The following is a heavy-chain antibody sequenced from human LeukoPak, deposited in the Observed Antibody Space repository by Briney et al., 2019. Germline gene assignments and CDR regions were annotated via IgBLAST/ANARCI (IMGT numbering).Heavy chain of an antibody. J-gene: IGHJ4*02. CDR2: ISGSGGST. V-gene: IGHV3-23*01. Sequence: GGSLRLSCAASGFTFSSYAMSRVRQAPGKGLEWVSVISGSGGSTYYADSVKGRFTISRDNSKNTLYLQMNSLRAEDTAVYYCAKKSVAVQSSGGVGYFDYWGQGTLVTVSS. CDR3: AKKSVAVQSSGGVGYFDY. D-gene: IGHD5/OR15-5a*01. CDR1: GFTFSSYA.